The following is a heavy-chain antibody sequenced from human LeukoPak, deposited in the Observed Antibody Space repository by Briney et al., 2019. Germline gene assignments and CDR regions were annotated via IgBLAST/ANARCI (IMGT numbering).Heavy chain of an antibody. CDR3: ARDWKTNSFDY. D-gene: IGHD1-1*01. J-gene: IGHJ4*02. CDR1: EFTFTTYG. Sequence: GGSLRLSCAASEFTFTTYGMHWVRQAPGKGREWVAFIYYDGSTIYYADYVKGRFTISRDISKTTLYLQMDSLRAEDTAIYYCARDWKTNSFDYWGQGTLVTVSS. CDR2: IYYDGSTI. V-gene: IGHV3-33*01.